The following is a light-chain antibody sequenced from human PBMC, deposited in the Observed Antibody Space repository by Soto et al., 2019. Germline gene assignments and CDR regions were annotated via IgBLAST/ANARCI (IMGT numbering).Light chain of an antibody. CDR1: QSVSSSY. Sequence: EIVVSQSPATLSLSPGERATLSCRASQSVSSSYLAWYQQKPGQGPRLLIYYASSRATGIPAKFSGSGSGTEFSLTISSLQSVDSAVYYCQQYNDWPRTFGQGTKVDIK. CDR3: QQYNDWPRT. CDR2: YAS. V-gene: IGKV3D-15*01. J-gene: IGKJ1*01.